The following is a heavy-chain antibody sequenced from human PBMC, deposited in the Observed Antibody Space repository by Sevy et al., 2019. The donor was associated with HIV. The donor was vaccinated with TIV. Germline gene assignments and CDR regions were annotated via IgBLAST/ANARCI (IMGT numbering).Heavy chain of an antibody. CDR1: GFTFSSYA. CDR2: ISYDGSNK. V-gene: IGHV3-30-3*01. J-gene: IGHJ3*02. D-gene: IGHD1-26*01. Sequence: GGSLRLSCEASGFTFSSYAMHWVRQAPGKGLEWVAVISYDGSNKYYADSVKGRFTTSRDNSKNTLYLQMTSLRAEDTAVYYCARDRYSGTPGAFDIWGQGTMVTVSS. CDR3: ARDRYSGTPGAFDI.